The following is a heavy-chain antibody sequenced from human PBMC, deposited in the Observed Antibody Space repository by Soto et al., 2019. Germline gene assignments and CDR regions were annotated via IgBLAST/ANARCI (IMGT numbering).Heavy chain of an antibody. CDR3: VRGGILEANRPYYYYGLDV. CDR2: VSPYNGNT. J-gene: IGHJ6*02. Sequence: ASVKVSCKAFGYTFTTYGLSWVRQALGQGLEWMGWVSPYNGNTYYAPRLQGRVTMTTDTSTTTAYMSLRSLRSDDTAIYYCVRGGILEANRPYYYYGLDVWAQRTQVTVS. CDR1: GYTFTTYG. V-gene: IGHV1-18*01. D-gene: IGHD1-1*01.